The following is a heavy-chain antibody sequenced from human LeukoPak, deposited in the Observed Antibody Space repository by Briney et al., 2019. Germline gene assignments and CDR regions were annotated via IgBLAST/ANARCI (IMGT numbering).Heavy chain of an antibody. Sequence: GGPLRLSCAASGFTFSSYAMSWVRQAPGKGLEWVSAISGNGGSTYYADSVKGRFTIPRDNSKSTLFMQMDCLRSEDTAVYYCAKVRYMNSWYREIAYGGQGTLVTVSS. D-gene: IGHD6-13*01. CDR2: ISGNGGST. J-gene: IGHJ4*02. CDR3: AKVRYMNSWYREIAY. V-gene: IGHV3-23*01. CDR1: GFTFSSYA.